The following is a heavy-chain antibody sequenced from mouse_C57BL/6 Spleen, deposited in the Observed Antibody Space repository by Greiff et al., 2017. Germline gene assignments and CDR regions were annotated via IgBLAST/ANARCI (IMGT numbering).Heavy chain of an antibody. CDR1: GYTFTSYW. CDR3: AILGDYLDY. Sequence: VQLQQPGAELVRPGSSVKLSCKASGYTFTSYWMDWVKQRPGQGLEWIGNIYPSDSETHYNQKFKDKATLTVDKSSSTAYMQLSSLTSEDSAVYYCAILGDYLDYWGQCTTLTVSS. D-gene: IGHD4-1*01. CDR2: IYPSDSET. V-gene: IGHV1-61*01. J-gene: IGHJ2*01.